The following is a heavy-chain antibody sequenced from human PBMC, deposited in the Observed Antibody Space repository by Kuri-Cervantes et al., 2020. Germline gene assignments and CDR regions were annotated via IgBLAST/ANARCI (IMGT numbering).Heavy chain of an antibody. J-gene: IGHJ4*02. CDR1: GFTFSNYA. CDR3: ARDGDSGYDFRPLDY. V-gene: IGHV3-30*14. CDR2: ISYDGTNE. Sequence: GESLKISCAASGFTFSNYAMHWVRQAPGKGLEWVTLISYDGTNEYYADSVKGRFTISRDNSQNTLYLQMNSLRAEDTAVYYCARDGDSGYDFRPLDYWGQGTLVTVSS. D-gene: IGHD5-12*01.